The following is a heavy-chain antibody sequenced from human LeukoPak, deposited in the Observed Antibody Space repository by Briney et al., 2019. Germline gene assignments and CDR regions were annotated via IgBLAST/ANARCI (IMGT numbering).Heavy chain of an antibody. Sequence: ASVKVSCKVSGYTLSDLYMHWVRQAPGKGLEWMGGYDREDDETIFAQKFQGRVTMTEDTSSDIAYMELSSLRSDDTAVYYCATEPNWGSGTGAWGQGTLVTVSS. CDR3: ATEPNWGSGTGA. J-gene: IGHJ4*02. CDR2: YDREDDET. CDR1: GYTLSDLY. D-gene: IGHD3-16*01. V-gene: IGHV1-24*01.